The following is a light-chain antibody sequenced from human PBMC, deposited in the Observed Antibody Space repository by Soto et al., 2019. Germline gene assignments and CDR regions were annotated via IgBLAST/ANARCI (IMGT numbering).Light chain of an antibody. J-gene: IGKJ1*01. CDR1: QSVSIN. V-gene: IGKV3-15*01. Sequence: EIVMTQSPATLSVSPGERATLSCRASQSVSINLAWYQQKPGQAPRLLIYGASSRATGIPARFSGSGSGTEFTLTISSLQSEDSAVYFCQQDNNWTRTVGKGTKV. CDR3: QQDNNWTRT. CDR2: GAS.